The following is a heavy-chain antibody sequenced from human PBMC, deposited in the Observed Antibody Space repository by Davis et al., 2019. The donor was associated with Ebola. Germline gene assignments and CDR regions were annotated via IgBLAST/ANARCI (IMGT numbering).Heavy chain of an antibody. CDR1: GGSISSGGYY. CDR3: ARGHDYYYYGMDV. CDR2: TYYSGST. J-gene: IGHJ6*02. V-gene: IGHV4-31*03. Sequence: SETLSLTCTVSGGSISSGGYYWSWIRQHPGKGLEWIGYTYYSGSTYYNPSLKSRVTISVDTSKNQFSLKLSSVTAADTAVYYCARGHDYYYYGMDVWGQGTTVTVSS.